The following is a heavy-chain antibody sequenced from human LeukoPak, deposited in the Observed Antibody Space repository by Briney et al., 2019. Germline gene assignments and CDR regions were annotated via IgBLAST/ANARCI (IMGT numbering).Heavy chain of an antibody. CDR3: ARRRYTNSSSIFDY. V-gene: IGHV3-30*03. D-gene: IGHD6-6*01. J-gene: IGHJ4*02. Sequence: PGGSLRLSCAASGFTFSSYGMHWVRQAPGKGLEWVAIISYDGSSKYYTDSEKGRFTISRDNAKNTLYLQMNSLRAEDTAVYYCARRRYTNSSSIFDYWGQGTLVTVSS. CDR2: ISYDGSSK. CDR1: GFTFSSYG.